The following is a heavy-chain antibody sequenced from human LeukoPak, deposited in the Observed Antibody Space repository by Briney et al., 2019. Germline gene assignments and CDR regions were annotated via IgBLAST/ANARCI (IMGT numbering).Heavy chain of an antibody. V-gene: IGHV1-2*02. CDR3: ARELRQWEPLPFFDY. CDR1: GYTFTGYY. Sequence: GASVKVSCKASGYTFTGYYMHWVRQAPGQGLEWMGWINPNSGGTNYAQKFQGRVTMTRDTSISTAYMELSRLRSDDTAVYYCARELRQWEPLPFFDYWGQGTLVTVSS. D-gene: IGHD1-26*01. J-gene: IGHJ4*02. CDR2: INPNSGGT.